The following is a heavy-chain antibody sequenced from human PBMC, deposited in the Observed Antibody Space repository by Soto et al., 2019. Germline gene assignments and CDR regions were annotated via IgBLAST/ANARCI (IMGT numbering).Heavy chain of an antibody. V-gene: IGHV4-38-2*01. Sequence: WVTLSLTCAVSGYSISSGNYWAWIRQPPGRGMEWIGSLYHIGSTHYNTSLKSRVTISVDASKNHFSLELSSVTAADTAIYYCRSSTSCYDESCVDVWGQGTMVTVSS. D-gene: IGHD2-2*01. CDR2: LYHIGST. J-gene: IGHJ6*02. CDR3: RSSTSCYDESCVDV. CDR1: GYSISSGNY.